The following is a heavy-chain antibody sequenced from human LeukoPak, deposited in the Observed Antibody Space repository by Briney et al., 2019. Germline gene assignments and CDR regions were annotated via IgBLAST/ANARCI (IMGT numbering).Heavy chain of an antibody. Sequence: GGSLRLSCAVSGITLSNYGMSWVRQAPGKGLEWVAGISDSGGRTNYADPVKGRFTISRDNPKNTLYLQMNSLRAEDTAVYFCAKRGVVIRVILVGFHKEAYYFDSWGQEALVTVSS. CDR2: ISDSGGRT. D-gene: IGHD3-22*01. CDR1: GITLSNYG. J-gene: IGHJ4*02. CDR3: AKRGVVIRVILVGFHKEAYYFDS. V-gene: IGHV3-23*01.